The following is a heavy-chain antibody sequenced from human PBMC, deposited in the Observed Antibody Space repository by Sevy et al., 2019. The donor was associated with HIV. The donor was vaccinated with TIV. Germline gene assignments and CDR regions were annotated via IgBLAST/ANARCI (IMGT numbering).Heavy chain of an antibody. J-gene: IGHJ5*02. CDR2: ISYTGST. CDR1: GVPISGGAYY. D-gene: IGHD2-15*01. CDR3: ARRGDNNWFDP. Sequence: SDTLSLTCTVSGVPISGGAYYWGWIRQPPGKGLEWIGSISYTGSTYYNPSLKSRVTISVDTSKNQFSLKLTSVTAADTAVYYCARRGDNNWFDPWGQGTLVTVSS. V-gene: IGHV4-39*01.